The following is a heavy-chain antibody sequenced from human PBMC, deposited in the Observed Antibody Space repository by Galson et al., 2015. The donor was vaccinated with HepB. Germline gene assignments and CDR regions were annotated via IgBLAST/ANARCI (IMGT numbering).Heavy chain of an antibody. V-gene: IGHV4-39*01. CDR1: GGSISSSSYY. Sequence: SETLSLTCTVSGGSISSSSYYWGWIRQPPGKGLEWIGSIYYSGSTYYNPSLKSRVTISVDTSKNQFSLKLSSVTAADTAVYYCARGSGDTAMVPFDYWGQGTLVTVSS. CDR3: ARGSGDTAMVPFDY. D-gene: IGHD5-18*01. J-gene: IGHJ4*02. CDR2: IYYSGST.